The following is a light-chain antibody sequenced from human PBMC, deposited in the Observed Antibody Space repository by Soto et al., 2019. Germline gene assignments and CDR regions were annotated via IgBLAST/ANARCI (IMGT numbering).Light chain of an antibody. J-gene: IGLJ2*01. CDR2: EVT. V-gene: IGLV2-14*01. CDR3: SSYTSRSTLVV. CDR1: SSDVGGSNY. Sequence: QSALTQPASVSGSPGQSITISCTGTSSDVGGSNYVSWYQQHPGKAPKLMLYEVTTRPSGVSNRFSGSKSGNTASLTISGLQAEDEADYYCSSYTSRSTLVVFGGGTKLTVL.